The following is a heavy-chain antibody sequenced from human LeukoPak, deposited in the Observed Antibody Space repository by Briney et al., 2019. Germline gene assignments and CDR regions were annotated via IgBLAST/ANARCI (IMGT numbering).Heavy chain of an antibody. CDR1: GFTFSYCG. Sequence: GGSLRLSCAASGFTFSYCGMHWVRQAPGKGLEWVAVIWFDGSNKYYADSVKGRFTVSRDNSKNTMDLQMNSLRAEDTAVYYCAREQYGSDDALDIWGQGTMVTVSS. CDR2: IWFDGSNK. CDR3: AREQYGSDDALDI. D-gene: IGHD4-17*01. J-gene: IGHJ3*02. V-gene: IGHV3-33*01.